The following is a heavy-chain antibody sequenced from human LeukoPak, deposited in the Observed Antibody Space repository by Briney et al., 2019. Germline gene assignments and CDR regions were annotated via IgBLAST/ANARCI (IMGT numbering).Heavy chain of an antibody. CDR3: ARDLGSSARHAFDI. CDR2: ISSSSSYI. J-gene: IGHJ3*02. D-gene: IGHD2-2*01. Sequence: GGSLRLSCAASGFTFSSYWMHWVRQAPGKGLEWVSSISSSSSYIYYADSVKGRFTISRDNAKNSLYLQMNSLRAEDTAVYYCARDLGSSARHAFDIWGQGTMVTVSS. V-gene: IGHV3-21*01. CDR1: GFTFSSYW.